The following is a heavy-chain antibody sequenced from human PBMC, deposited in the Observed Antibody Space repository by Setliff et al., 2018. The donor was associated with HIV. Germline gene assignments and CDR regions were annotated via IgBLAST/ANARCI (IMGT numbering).Heavy chain of an antibody. CDR1: GLTFSSYW. CDR3: ARDSGTTVGATRPGY. CDR2: INQDGSAK. V-gene: IGHV3-7*01. Sequence: PGGSLRLSCAASGLTFSSYWTSWVRQAPGKGLEWVANINQDGSAKFYVDSVKGRFTISRDNAQNSLYLQMNSLRVEDTAVYYCARDSGTTVGATRPGYWGQGTQGTVS. J-gene: IGHJ4*02. D-gene: IGHD1-26*01.